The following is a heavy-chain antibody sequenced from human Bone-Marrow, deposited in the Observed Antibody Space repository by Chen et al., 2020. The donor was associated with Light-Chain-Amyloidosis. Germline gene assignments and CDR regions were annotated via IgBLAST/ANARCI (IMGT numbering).Heavy chain of an antibody. Sequence: EVQLEQSGPEVKKPGESLKISCKGSGYTFPNYWIGWVRQMPGKGLEWMGVIYPDDSDARYSPSFGGQVTISAEKSITTAYLQWSSLKASDTAMYYCARRRDGYNFDYWGQGTLVTVSS. J-gene: IGHJ4*02. CDR2: IYPDDSDA. CDR3: ARRRDGYNFDY. D-gene: IGHD5-12*01. CDR1: GYTFPNYW. V-gene: IGHV5-51*01.